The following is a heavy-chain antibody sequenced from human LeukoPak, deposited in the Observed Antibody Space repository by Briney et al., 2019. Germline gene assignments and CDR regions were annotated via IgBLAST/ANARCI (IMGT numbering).Heavy chain of an antibody. D-gene: IGHD3-22*01. CDR3: ARDYYDSSGYFDY. V-gene: IGHV1-18*01. CDR1: GYIFSNYG. CDR2: ISAYNGNT. J-gene: IGHJ4*02. Sequence: EASVKVSCKTSGYIFSNYGITWVRQAPGQGLEWMAWISAYNGNTDSIQKVQGRITMTTDTSTSTAYMELRSLRSDDTAVYCCARDYYDSSGYFDYWGQGTLVTVSS.